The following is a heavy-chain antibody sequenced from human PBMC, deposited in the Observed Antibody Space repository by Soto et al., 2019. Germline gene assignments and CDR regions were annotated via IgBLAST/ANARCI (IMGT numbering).Heavy chain of an antibody. CDR1: GGTFSSYT. Sequence: ASVKVSCKASGGTFSSYTISWVRQAPGQGLEWMGRIIPILGIANYAQKFQGRVTITADKSTSTAYMELSSLRSEDTAVYYCARAGISGPDYYYYMDVWGKGTTVTVSS. D-gene: IGHD1-20*01. CDR2: IIPILGIA. CDR3: ARAGISGPDYYYYMDV. V-gene: IGHV1-69*02. J-gene: IGHJ6*03.